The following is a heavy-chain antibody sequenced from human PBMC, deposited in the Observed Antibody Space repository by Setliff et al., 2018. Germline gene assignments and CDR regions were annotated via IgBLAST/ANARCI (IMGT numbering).Heavy chain of an antibody. CDR3: ARGHKVDGGPCVD. J-gene: IGHJ4*02. D-gene: IGHD3-16*01. CDR1: GGSFSGYY. CDR2: INHSGST. Sequence: PSETLSLTCAVYGGSFSGYYWSWIRQPPGKGLEWIGEINHSGSTNYNPSLKSRVTISVDTSKNQFSQKLSSVTAADTVVYYCARGHKVDGGPCVDWGQGTLVTVSS. V-gene: IGHV4-34*01.